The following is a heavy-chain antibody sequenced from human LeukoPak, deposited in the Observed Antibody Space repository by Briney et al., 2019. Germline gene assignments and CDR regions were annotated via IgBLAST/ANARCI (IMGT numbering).Heavy chain of an antibody. V-gene: IGHV1-2*02. CDR1: GYTFTGYY. CDR3: ARDEQWLDPFDY. D-gene: IGHD6-19*01. Sequence: ASVKVSCKASGYTFTGYYMHWVRQAPGQGLEWMGWINPNSGGTNYAQKFQSRVTMTRDTSISTAYMELRSLRSDDTAVYYCARDEQWLDPFDYWGQGTLVTVSS. J-gene: IGHJ4*02. CDR2: INPNSGGT.